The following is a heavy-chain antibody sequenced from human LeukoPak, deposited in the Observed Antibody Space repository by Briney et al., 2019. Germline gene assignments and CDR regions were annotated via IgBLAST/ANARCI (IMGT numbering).Heavy chain of an antibody. J-gene: IGHJ4*02. CDR1: GGSFSGYY. V-gene: IGHV4-34*01. CDR2: VNHSGST. D-gene: IGHD3-10*01. Sequence: SETLSLTCAVYGGSFSGYYWSWIRQPPGKGLEWIGEVNHSGSTNYNPSLKSRVTISVDTSKNQFSLKLSSVTAADTAVYYCARAFRPRITMVRGVKYYFDYWGQGTLVTVSS. CDR3: ARAFRPRITMVRGVKYYFDY.